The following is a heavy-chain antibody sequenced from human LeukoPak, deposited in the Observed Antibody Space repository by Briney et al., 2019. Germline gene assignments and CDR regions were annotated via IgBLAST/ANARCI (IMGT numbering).Heavy chain of an antibody. CDR3: AREDCGGDCYSAEFDY. CDR2: VDPEDGET. V-gene: IGHV1-69-2*01. Sequence: ASVKISCKVSGYTFTDYYMHWVQQAPGKGLEWMGLVDPEDGETIYAEKFQGRVTITADTSTDTAYMELSSLRAEDTAVYYCAREDCGGDCYSAEFDYWGQGTLVTVSS. CDR1: GYTFTDYY. D-gene: IGHD2-21*02. J-gene: IGHJ4*02.